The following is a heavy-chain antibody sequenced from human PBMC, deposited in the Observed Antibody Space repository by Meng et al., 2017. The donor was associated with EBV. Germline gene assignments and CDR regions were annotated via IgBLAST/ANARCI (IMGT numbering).Heavy chain of an antibody. Sequence: VQLVPSGSEVRKPGASLKVACQSSGYTFNRNAIHWVRQAPGQGLEWMGWINTNTGNPIYAPGFTGRFVFSLDTSVSTTYLQINSLKAEDTAMYFCARDRRGFSYGSVPDFDWWDQGTLVTVSS. D-gene: IGHD5-18*01. V-gene: IGHV7-4-1*02. J-gene: IGHJ4*02. CDR3: ARDRRGFSYGSVPDFDW. CDR2: INTNTGNP. CDR1: GYTFNRNA.